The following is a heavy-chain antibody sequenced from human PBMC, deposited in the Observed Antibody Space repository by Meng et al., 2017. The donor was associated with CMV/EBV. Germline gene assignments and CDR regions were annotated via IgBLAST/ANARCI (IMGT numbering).Heavy chain of an antibody. Sequence: ASVKVSCKASGYTFTGYYMHWVRQAPGQGLEWMGWINPNSGGTNYAQKLQGRVTMTRDTSISTAYMELSRLRSDDTAVYYCARDLYDDFWSGYYFYYGMDVWGQGTTVTVSS. D-gene: IGHD3-3*01. J-gene: IGHJ6*02. CDR3: ARDLYDDFWSGYYFYYGMDV. CDR2: INPNSGGT. V-gene: IGHV1-2*02. CDR1: GYTFTGYY.